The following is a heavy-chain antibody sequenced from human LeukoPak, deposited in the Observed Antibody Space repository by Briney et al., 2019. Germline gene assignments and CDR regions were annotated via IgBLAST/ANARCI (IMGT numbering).Heavy chain of an antibody. D-gene: IGHD6-6*01. CDR1: GGTFSSYA. Sequence: SVKVSCKASGGTFSSYAISWVRQAPGQGLEWMGGIIPIFGTANYAQKFQGRVTITTDESTSTAYMELSSLRSEDTAVYYCARAGIAARPLFDAFDIWGQGTMVTVSS. J-gene: IGHJ3*02. V-gene: IGHV1-69*05. CDR2: IIPIFGTA. CDR3: ARAGIAARPLFDAFDI.